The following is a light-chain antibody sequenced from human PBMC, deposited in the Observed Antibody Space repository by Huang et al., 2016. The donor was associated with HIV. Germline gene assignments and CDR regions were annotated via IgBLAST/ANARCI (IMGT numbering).Light chain of an antibody. CDR3: QQYSSSPPVYT. Sequence: EIVLTQSPGTLSLSPRERATLSCRASQSVSSSYLAWYQQKPGQAPRLLIYGASSRATGIPDRFSGSGSGTDFTLTITRLEPEDFAVYYCQQYSSSPPVYTFGQGTKLEIK. J-gene: IGKJ2*01. CDR1: QSVSSSY. CDR2: GAS. V-gene: IGKV3-20*01.